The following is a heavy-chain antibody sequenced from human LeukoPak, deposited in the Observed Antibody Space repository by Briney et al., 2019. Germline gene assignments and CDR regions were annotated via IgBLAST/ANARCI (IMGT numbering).Heavy chain of an antibody. D-gene: IGHD1-1*01. CDR2: INNDGSTT. V-gene: IGHV3-74*01. Sequence: GGSLRLSCVASGFTFSSYWMHWVRQAPGKGLMWVSRINNDGSTTTYADSVKGRFTISRDNAKNTLYLQMNSLRAEDTAVYYCTRDTRGTIGTTTLDYWGQGTLVTVSS. CDR1: GFTFSSYW. J-gene: IGHJ4*02. CDR3: TRDTRGTIGTTTLDY.